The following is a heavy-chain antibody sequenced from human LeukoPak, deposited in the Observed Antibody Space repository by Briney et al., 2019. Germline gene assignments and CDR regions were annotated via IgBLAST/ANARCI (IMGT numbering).Heavy chain of an antibody. CDR1: GFAFSSYG. D-gene: IGHD2-21*02. J-gene: IGHJ4*02. V-gene: IGHV3-30*18. Sequence: GGSLRLSCAASGFAFSSYGTHWVRQAPGKGLEWVAVISYDGGKKYYADSVKGRFTISRDKSKNTLFMEMNSLRAEDTAVYYCAKDEEAYCGGDCYAWRPAVGYWGQGTLVTVSS. CDR2: ISYDGGKK. CDR3: AKDEEAYCGGDCYAWRPAVGY.